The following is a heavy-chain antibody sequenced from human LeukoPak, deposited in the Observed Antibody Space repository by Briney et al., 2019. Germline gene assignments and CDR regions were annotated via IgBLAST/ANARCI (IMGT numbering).Heavy chain of an antibody. V-gene: IGHV3-74*01. CDR1: GFTFSSYW. Sequence: GGSLRLSCAASGFTFSSYWMHWVRQAPGKGLVWVSRINSDGSSTSYADSVKGRFTISRDNAKNTLYLQMNSLRAEDTAVYYCARDLGIAAAGRPSSSYSYYYYGMDVWGQGTTVTVSS. CDR3: ARDLGIAAAGRPSSSYSYYYYGMDV. D-gene: IGHD6-13*01. CDR2: INSDGSST. J-gene: IGHJ6*02.